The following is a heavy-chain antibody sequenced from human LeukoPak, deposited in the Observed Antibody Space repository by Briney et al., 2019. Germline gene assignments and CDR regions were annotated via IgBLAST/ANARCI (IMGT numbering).Heavy chain of an antibody. CDR2: MNPNSGGT. CDR1: GYTFTSYD. V-gene: IGHV1-2*02. Sequence: GASVKVSCKASGYTFTSYDINWVRQATGQGLEWMGWMNPNSGGTNYAQKFQGRVTMTRDTSISTAYMELSRLRSDGTAVYYCARDRTAMVRGDWFDPWGQGTLVTVSS. D-gene: IGHD5-18*01. CDR3: ARDRTAMVRGDWFDP. J-gene: IGHJ5*02.